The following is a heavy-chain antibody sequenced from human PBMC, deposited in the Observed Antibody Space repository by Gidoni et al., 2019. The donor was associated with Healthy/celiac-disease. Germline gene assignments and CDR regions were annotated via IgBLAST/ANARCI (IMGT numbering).Heavy chain of an antibody. CDR1: GGSFRGYY. Sequence: QVQLQQWGAGLLKPSETLSLTCAVYGGSFRGYYWSWIRQPPGKGLEWIGEINHSGSTNYNPSLKSRVTISVDTSKNQFSLKLSSVTAADTAVYYCARTATIVAAAGKNWFDPWGQGTLVTVSS. V-gene: IGHV4-34*01. D-gene: IGHD6-13*01. J-gene: IGHJ5*02. CDR3: ARTATIVAAAGKNWFDP. CDR2: INHSGST.